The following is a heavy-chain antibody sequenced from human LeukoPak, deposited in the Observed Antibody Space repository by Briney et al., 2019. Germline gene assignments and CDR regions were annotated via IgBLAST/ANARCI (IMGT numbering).Heavy chain of an antibody. CDR2: INPSGGST. J-gene: IGHJ4*02. V-gene: IGHV1-46*01. D-gene: IGHD3-16*01. CDR3: ARELSQIVWGSLDY. CDR1: GYTFTSYY. Sequence: ASVKVSYKASGYTFTSYYMHWVRQAPGQGLEWMGIINPSGGSTSYAQKFQGRVTMTRDTSTSTVYMELSSLRVEDTAVYYCARELSQIVWGSLDYGGQGTLVSVSS.